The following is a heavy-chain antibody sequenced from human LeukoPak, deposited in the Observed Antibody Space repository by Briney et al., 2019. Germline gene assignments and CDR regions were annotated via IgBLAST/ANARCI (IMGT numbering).Heavy chain of an antibody. CDR1: GFTFSSYE. J-gene: IGHJ1*01. CDR2: ISSSGSTI. CDR3: AKDGQYSGSYFQH. D-gene: IGHD1-26*01. Sequence: GGSLRLSCAASGFTFSSYEMNWVRQAPGKGLEWVSYISSSGSTIYYADSVKGRFTISRDNSKNSLYLQMNSLRTEDTALYYCAKDGQYSGSYFQHWGQGTLVTVSS. V-gene: IGHV3-48*03.